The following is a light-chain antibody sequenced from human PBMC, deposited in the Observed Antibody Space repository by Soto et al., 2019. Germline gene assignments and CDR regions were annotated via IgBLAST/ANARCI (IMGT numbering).Light chain of an antibody. V-gene: IGKV3-20*01. CDR1: QSVSNYY. CDR3: QQCATSPLT. Sequence: EILLTQSPGTLSLSPGDRATLSCRASQSVSNYYVAWYQQKRGQAPRLLIDDASRRDTGIPARFSGSGSGTDFTLTISRLELEDFAVYYCQQCATSPLTFGQGTRVDIK. J-gene: IGKJ1*01. CDR2: DAS.